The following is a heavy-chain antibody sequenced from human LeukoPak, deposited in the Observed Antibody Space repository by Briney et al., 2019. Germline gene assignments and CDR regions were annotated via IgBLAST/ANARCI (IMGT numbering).Heavy chain of an antibody. Sequence: PSETLSLTCTVSGGSINSAAYYWGWIRQPPGKGLEWIGVLFYSGSTYYNPSLKSRVSISVDTSNNQFSLKLNSVTAADTAVYYCARVIAPRLLTPYYMDVWGKGTTVTVSS. CDR1: GGSINSAAYY. V-gene: IGHV4-39*07. D-gene: IGHD6-6*01. CDR2: LFYSGST. CDR3: ARVIAPRLLTPYYMDV. J-gene: IGHJ6*03.